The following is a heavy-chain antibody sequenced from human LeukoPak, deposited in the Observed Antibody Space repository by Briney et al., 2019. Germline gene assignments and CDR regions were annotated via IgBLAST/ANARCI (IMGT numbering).Heavy chain of an antibody. CDR2: VYYNGDI. Sequence: SETLSLTCSVSGVPISTYYWSWLRQSPGKGLEWIAYVYYNGDIMYNPSLKSRVTISVDTSKNQFSLKLSSVTAADTAVYYCARQAAMVRGHWFDPWGQGTLVTVSS. D-gene: IGHD5-18*01. J-gene: IGHJ5*02. CDR1: GVPISTYY. V-gene: IGHV4-59*08. CDR3: ARQAAMVRGHWFDP.